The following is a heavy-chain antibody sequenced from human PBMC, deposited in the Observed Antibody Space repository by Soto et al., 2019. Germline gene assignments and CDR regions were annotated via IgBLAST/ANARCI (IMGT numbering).Heavy chain of an antibody. CDR2: IIPIFGTT. D-gene: IGHD1-26*01. V-gene: IGHV1-69*13. J-gene: IGHJ1*01. Sequence: SVKVSCKASGGTFNTYTFSWVRQAPGQGLEWMGSIIPIFGTTHYAQPFQGRLSITADQSSTTTYMELRSLTSHDTALYYCARIPRYSFPTSDPLDNWGQGTLVTVSS. CDR1: GGTFNTYT. CDR3: ARIPRYSFPTSDPLDN.